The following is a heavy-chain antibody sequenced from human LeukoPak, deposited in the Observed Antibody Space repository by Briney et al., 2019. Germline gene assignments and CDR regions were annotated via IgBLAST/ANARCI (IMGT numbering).Heavy chain of an antibody. J-gene: IGHJ4*02. CDR3: ARTLDYGVGDY. D-gene: IGHD4-17*01. Sequence: GGSLRLSCAASGFTFSSYGMLWVRQASGKGLEWVAVISYDGSNKYYADSVKGRFTISRDNSKNTLYLQMNSLRAEDTAVYYCARTLDYGVGDYWGQGTLVTVSS. V-gene: IGHV3-30*03. CDR2: ISYDGSNK. CDR1: GFTFSSYG.